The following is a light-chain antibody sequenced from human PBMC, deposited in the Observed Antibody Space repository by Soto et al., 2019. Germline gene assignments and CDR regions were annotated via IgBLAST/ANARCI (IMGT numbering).Light chain of an antibody. CDR1: QSVSSKF. Sequence: EIVLTQSPVTLSLSPGERAALSCRASQSVSSKFLAWYQQKPGQAPRLLIYGASTRATGIPVRFSGSGSGTEFTLTITSLQSEDFAVYYCQEYNNWHPITFGGGTKVDIK. J-gene: IGKJ4*01. CDR3: QEYNNWHPIT. CDR2: GAS. V-gene: IGKV3-15*01.